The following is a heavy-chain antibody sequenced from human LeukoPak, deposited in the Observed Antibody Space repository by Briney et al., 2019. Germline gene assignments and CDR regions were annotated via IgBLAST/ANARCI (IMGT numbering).Heavy chain of an antibody. Sequence: GGSLRLSCAASGFTFSIYGMHWVRQAPGKGLEWVAAIWNDGSSKYYADSVKGRFTISRDNSKNTLYLQMNSLRAEDTAVYSCARASGPFDYWGQGTLVTVSS. D-gene: IGHD3-10*01. CDR2: IWNDGSSK. V-gene: IGHV3-33*01. CDR1: GFTFSIYG. J-gene: IGHJ4*02. CDR3: ARASGPFDY.